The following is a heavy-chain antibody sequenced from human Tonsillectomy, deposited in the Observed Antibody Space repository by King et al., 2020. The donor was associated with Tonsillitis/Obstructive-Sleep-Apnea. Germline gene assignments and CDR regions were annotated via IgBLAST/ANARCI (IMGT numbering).Heavy chain of an antibody. J-gene: IGHJ4*02. CDR1: GFTFSSYA. D-gene: IGHD7-27*01. CDR3: ARDEELGPDY. Sequence: VQLVESGGGVVQPGRSLGLSCAASGFTFSSYAMHWVRQAPGKGLEWVAVISYDGSNKYYADSVKGRFTISRDNSKNTLYLQMNSLRAEDTAVYYCARDEELGPDYWGQGTLVTVSS. V-gene: IGHV3-30*01. CDR2: ISYDGSNK.